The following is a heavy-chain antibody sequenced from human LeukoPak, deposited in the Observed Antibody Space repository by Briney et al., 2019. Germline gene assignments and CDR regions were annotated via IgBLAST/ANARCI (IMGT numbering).Heavy chain of an antibody. Sequence: GGSLRLSCAGSGFTFSTYGMHWVRQAPGKGLEWVAVISNDGSDKYYADSVKGRFTISRDNSKNTLYLQMNSLRTEDTAVYYCAGATVGAAAASYVESWGQGTLVSVSA. D-gene: IGHD6-13*01. CDR2: ISNDGSDK. J-gene: IGHJ4*02. CDR1: GFTFSTYG. CDR3: AGATVGAAAASYVES. V-gene: IGHV3-30*03.